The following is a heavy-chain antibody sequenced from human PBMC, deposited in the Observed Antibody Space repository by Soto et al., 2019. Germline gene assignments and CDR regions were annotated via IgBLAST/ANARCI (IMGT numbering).Heavy chain of an antibody. CDR2: IYHSGST. J-gene: IGHJ5*02. Sequence: TLSLTCAVSGVSISSGGYSWILIRQPPGKGLDWIGYIYHSGSTYYNPSLKSRVTISVDRSKNQFSLKLSSVTAADTAVYYSASGPGPWCQGTLVNVCS. CDR1: GVSISSGGYS. CDR3: ASGPGP. V-gene: IGHV4-30-2*01.